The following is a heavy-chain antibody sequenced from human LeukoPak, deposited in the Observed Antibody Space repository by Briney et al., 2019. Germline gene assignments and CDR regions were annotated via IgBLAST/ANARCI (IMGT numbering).Heavy chain of an antibody. J-gene: IGHJ3*02. V-gene: IGHV3-30*02. CDR2: IRYDGSNK. CDR1: GFTCSSYG. CDR3: AKAGGYSYGNNAFDI. Sequence: GGSLRLSCAASGFTCSSYGMHWVRQAPGKGLEWVAFIRYDGSNKYYADSVKGRFTISRDNSKNTLYLQMNSLRAEDTAVYYCAKAGGYSYGNNAFDIWGQGTMVTVSS. D-gene: IGHD5-18*01.